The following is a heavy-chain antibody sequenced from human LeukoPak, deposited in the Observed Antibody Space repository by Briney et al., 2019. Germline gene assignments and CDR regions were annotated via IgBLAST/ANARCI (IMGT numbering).Heavy chain of an antibody. D-gene: IGHD3-10*01. CDR2: ISGSGGST. J-gene: IGHJ3*02. V-gene: IGHV3-23*01. CDR3: AKDRALGVRGVIITGDAFDI. Sequence: PGGSLRLSCAASGFTFSSYAMSWVRQAPGKGLEWVSAISGSGGSTYYADSVKGRFTISRDNSKNTLYLQMNSLRAEDTAVYYCAKDRALGVRGVIITGDAFDIWGQGTMVTVSS. CDR1: GFTFSSYA.